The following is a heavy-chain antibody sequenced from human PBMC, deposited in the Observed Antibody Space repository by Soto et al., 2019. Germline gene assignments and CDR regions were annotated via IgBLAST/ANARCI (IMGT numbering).Heavy chain of an antibody. CDR3: ARVGGVFGTRYNWFDP. D-gene: IGHD6-13*01. Sequence: SETLSLTCTVSGGSISSYYWSWIRQPPGKGLEWIGEINHSGSTNYNPSLKSRVTISVDTSKNQFSLKLSSVTAADTAVYYCARVGGVFGTRYNWFDPWGKGTLVTVSS. CDR2: INHSGST. J-gene: IGHJ5*02. CDR1: GGSISSYY. V-gene: IGHV4-34*01.